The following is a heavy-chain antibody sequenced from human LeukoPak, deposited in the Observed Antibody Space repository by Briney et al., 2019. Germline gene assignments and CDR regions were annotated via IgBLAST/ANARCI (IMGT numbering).Heavy chain of an antibody. V-gene: IGHV4-30-4*01. CDR1: GASISSGDYY. J-gene: IGHJ4*02. CDR3: ARGPNYVWGSYRYFDY. D-gene: IGHD3-16*02. CDR2: IYYSGST. Sequence: SQTQSLTCTVSGASISSGDYYWSWIRQSPGKGLEWIGYIYYSGSTSYNPSLKSRITISVDTSKNQFSLKLTSVTAADTAMYYCARGPNYVWGSYRYFDYWGQGTLVTVSS.